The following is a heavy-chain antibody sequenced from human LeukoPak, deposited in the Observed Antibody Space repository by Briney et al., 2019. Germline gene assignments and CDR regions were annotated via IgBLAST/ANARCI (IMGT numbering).Heavy chain of an antibody. CDR2: MNPNSGNT. J-gene: IGHJ4*02. Sequence: GASVKVSCKASGYTFTNYDINWVRQATGQGLEWMGWMNPNSGNTGYAQKLQGRVTITRNTSISTAYMELSSLRSEDTAVYYCARVGYDSSGWYPNLDYWGQGTLVTVSS. CDR3: ARVGYDSSGWYPNLDY. CDR1: GYTFTNYD. V-gene: IGHV1-8*03. D-gene: IGHD6-19*01.